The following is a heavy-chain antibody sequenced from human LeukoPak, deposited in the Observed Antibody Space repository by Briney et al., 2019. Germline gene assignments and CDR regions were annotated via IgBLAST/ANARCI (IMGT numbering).Heavy chain of an antibody. V-gene: IGHV4-39*01. Sequence: SETLSLTCTVSGGSISSSSYWWGWIRQPPGKGLEWIGSMFSSGRSFYNPSLKSRVTISVDTSNNQFSLKLTSVTATDTAVYYCARHFVSVRTAGSGNWFDPRGQGTLVTVSS. J-gene: IGHJ5*02. CDR1: GGSISSSSYW. D-gene: IGHD2-2*01. CDR2: MFSSGRS. CDR3: ARHFVSVRTAGSGNWFDP.